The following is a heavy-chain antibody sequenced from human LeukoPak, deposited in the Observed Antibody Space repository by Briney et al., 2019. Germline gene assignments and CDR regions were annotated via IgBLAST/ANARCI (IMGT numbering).Heavy chain of an antibody. CDR3: ARERPGEDTFGI. CDR2: ISSSGNTI. Sequence: GGALSLSFSTSGFTFMSYEMNWVRPAPRKGLGGVSFISSSGNTIYYADSVKGRFIISRDNAKNSLYLQMNSLRTEDTAVYYCARERPGEDTFGIWGQGTMVTVSS. D-gene: IGHD7-27*01. V-gene: IGHV3-48*03. CDR1: GFTFMSYE. J-gene: IGHJ3*02.